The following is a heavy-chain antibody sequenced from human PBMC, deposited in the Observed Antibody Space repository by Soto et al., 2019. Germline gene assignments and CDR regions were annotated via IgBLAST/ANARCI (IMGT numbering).Heavy chain of an antibody. CDR3: ARSHVLRYFDWLLCFDY. CDR1: GGSISSSSYY. J-gene: IGHJ4*02. Sequence: ASETLSLTCTVSGGSISSSSYYWGWIRQPPGKGLEWIGSIYYSGSTYYNPSLKSRVTISVDTSKNQFSLKLSSVTAADTAVYYCARSHVLRYFDWLLCFDYWGQGTLVTVSS. V-gene: IGHV4-39*01. CDR2: IYYSGST. D-gene: IGHD3-9*01.